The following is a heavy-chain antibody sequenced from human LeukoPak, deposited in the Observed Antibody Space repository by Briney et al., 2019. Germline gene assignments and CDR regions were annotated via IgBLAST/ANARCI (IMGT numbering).Heavy chain of an antibody. Sequence: GGSLRLSCAASGLTFSNFAMTWVRQTPGKGLEWVSALSASGGGTFYAPSVKGRFTISRDNSKNPVSLQMNSLRAEDTALYYCATVLHTSMTTWAAFDTWGQGTMVTVSS. CDR2: LSASGGGT. CDR3: ATVLHTSMTTWAAFDT. CDR1: GLTFSNFA. D-gene: IGHD5-18*01. V-gene: IGHV3-23*01. J-gene: IGHJ3*02.